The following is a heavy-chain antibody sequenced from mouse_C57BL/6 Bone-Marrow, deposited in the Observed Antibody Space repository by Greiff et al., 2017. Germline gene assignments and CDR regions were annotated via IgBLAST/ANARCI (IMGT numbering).Heavy chain of an antibody. D-gene: IGHD2-4*01. V-gene: IGHV1-50*01. J-gene: IGHJ1*03. CDR1: GYTFTSYW. CDR2: IDPSDSYT. CDR3: ARDYDYDGYWYFDV. Sequence: VQLQQPGAELVKPGASVKLSCKASGYTFTSYWMQWVKQRPGQGLEWIGEIDPSDSYTNYNQKSKGKATLTVDTSSSTAYMQLSSLTSEDSAVYYCARDYDYDGYWYFDVWGTGTTVTVSS.